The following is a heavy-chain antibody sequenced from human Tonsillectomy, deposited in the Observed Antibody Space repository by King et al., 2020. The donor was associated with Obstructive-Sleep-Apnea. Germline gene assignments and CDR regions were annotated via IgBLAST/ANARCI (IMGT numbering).Heavy chain of an antibody. CDR1: GYTFTGSY. Sequence: VQLVESGAEVKKPGASVKVSCRASGYTFTGSYIHWVRQAPGQGLEWMVWINPNSGGTNYAQKFQGRVTMTRDTSISTAYMERRRLRSDDTAMYFCASDRAAGTTRPVDYWGQGTLVTVSS. CDR3: ASDRAAGTTRPVDY. D-gene: IGHD6-13*01. V-gene: IGHV1-2*02. J-gene: IGHJ4*02. CDR2: INPNSGGT.